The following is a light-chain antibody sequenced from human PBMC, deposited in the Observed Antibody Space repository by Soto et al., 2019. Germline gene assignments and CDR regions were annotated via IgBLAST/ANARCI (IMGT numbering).Light chain of an antibody. Sequence: DIQMTQSPSSLSASVGDRVTITCRASQRVSSWLAWYQQKPGKAPNLLIFATSKLHTGVPSRFSATGSGTEFTLTISSLQPEDFATYYCQQSNSFPLSFGGGTKWIS. CDR2: ATS. CDR1: QRVSSW. J-gene: IGKJ4*01. CDR3: QQSNSFPLS. V-gene: IGKV1-12*01.